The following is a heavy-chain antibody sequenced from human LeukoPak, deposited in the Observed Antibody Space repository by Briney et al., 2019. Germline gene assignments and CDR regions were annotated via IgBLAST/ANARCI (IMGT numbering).Heavy chain of an antibody. J-gene: IGHJ3*02. CDR2: IYRGGST. V-gene: IGHV3-66*02. CDR3: ASSVTSLAFDI. CDR1: GFTVSSNY. Sequence: GGSLRLSCAASGFTVSSNYMSWVRQAPGKGLEWVSVIYRGGSTYYADSVKGRFTISRDNSKNTLYLQMNSLRAEDTAVYYCASSVTSLAFDIWGQGTMVTVSS. D-gene: IGHD4-17*01.